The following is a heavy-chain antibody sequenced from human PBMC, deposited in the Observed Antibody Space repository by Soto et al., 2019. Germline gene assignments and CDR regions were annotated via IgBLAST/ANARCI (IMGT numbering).Heavy chain of an antibody. J-gene: IGHJ4*02. CDR1: GGSISSGGYS. V-gene: IGHV4-30-2*01. D-gene: IGHD3-22*01. CDR3: ARGKRDYYYDSSGYYYFDY. CDR2: IYHSGST. Sequence: NPSETLSLTCAVSGGSISSGGYSWSWIRQPPGKGLEWIGYIYHSGSTYYNPSLKSRVTISVDRSKNQFSLKLSSVTAADTAVYYCARGKRDYYYDSSGYYYFDYWGQGTLVTVSS.